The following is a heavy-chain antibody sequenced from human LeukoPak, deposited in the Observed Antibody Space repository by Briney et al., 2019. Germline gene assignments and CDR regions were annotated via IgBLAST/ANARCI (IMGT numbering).Heavy chain of an antibody. CDR2: ISYDGSNK. Sequence: GGSLRLSCAASGFTFSSYSMHWVRQAPGKGLEWVAVISYDGSNKYYADSVKGRFTISRDNSKNTLYLQMNSLRAEDTAVYYCARDGYSSGWSVDAFDIWGQGTMVTVSS. D-gene: IGHD6-19*01. V-gene: IGHV3-30*03. CDR3: ARDGYSSGWSVDAFDI. CDR1: GFTFSSYS. J-gene: IGHJ3*02.